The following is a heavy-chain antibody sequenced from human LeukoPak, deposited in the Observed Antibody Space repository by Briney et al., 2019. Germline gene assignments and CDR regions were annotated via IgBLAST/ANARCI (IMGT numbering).Heavy chain of an antibody. CDR1: GFTFSDSA. CDR2: IRSKAKSYAT. CDR3: THYYDGSGYYGAFDS. J-gene: IGHJ3*02. Sequence: GGSLKLSCAASGFTFSDSAVHWVRQASGKGLEWVGRIRSKAKSYATAYAASVKGRFTISRDDSETTAYLQMNSLKTEDTAVYYCTHYYDGSGYYGAFDSWGQGTMVTVSS. D-gene: IGHD3-22*01. V-gene: IGHV3-73*01.